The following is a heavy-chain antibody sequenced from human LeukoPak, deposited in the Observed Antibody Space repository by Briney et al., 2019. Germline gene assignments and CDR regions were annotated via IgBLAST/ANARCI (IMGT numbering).Heavy chain of an antibody. CDR2: ISGSGGST. V-gene: IGHV3-23*01. CDR1: GFTFSSYA. CDR3: ANGGYYYDSSGYYYSQPPNDY. D-gene: IGHD3-22*01. Sequence: GGSLRLSCAASGFTFSSYAMSWVRQAPGKGLEWVSAISGSGGSTYYADSVKGRFTISRDNSKNTLYLQMNSLRAEDTAVYYCANGGYYYDSSGYYYSQPPNDYWGQGTLVTVSS. J-gene: IGHJ4*02.